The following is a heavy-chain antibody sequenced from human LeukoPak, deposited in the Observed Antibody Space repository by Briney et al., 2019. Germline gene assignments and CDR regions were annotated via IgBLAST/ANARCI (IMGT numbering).Heavy chain of an antibody. J-gene: IGHJ3*02. CDR2: ISGSGDTT. CDR3: AKSKGSSSGAFDI. V-gene: IGHV3-23*01. CDR1: GFTFSSYA. Sequence: GGSLRLSCAASGFTFSSYAMSWVRQAPGKGLEWASTISGSGDTTYYADSVKGRFTISRDNSKNTLYLQMNSLRVEDTAVYYCAKSKGSSSGAFDIWGQGTMVTVSS. D-gene: IGHD2-2*01.